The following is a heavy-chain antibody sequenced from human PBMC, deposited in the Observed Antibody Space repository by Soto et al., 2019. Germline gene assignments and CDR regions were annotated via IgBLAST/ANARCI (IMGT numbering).Heavy chain of an antibody. Sequence: ASVKVSCKASGYTFTGHYIHWVRQAPEQGPEWMGEIGPASGATRYAQRFQGRVAMTRDMSITTVYMELNNLRPDDTAVYYCGRGRSGQIVVFYWGQGTPVTVSS. V-gene: IGHV1-2*02. D-gene: IGHD1-26*01. J-gene: IGHJ4*02. CDR2: IGPASGAT. CDR1: GYTFTGHY. CDR3: GRGRSGQIVVFY.